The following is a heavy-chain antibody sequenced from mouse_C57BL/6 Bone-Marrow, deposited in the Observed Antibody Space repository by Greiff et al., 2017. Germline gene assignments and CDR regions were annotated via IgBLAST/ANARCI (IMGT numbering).Heavy chain of an antibody. D-gene: IGHD2-13*01. V-gene: IGHV14-4*01. CDR1: GFNIKDDY. CDR2: IDPENGDT. J-gene: IGHJ2*01. CDR3: ARERLAGFDY. Sequence: VQLQQSGAELVRPGASVKLSCTASGFNIKDDYMHWVKQRPEQGLEWIGWIDPENGDTNYNGKFKGKATLTADKSSSTAYMQLSSLTSEDSAVYFCARERLAGFDYWGQGTTLTVSS.